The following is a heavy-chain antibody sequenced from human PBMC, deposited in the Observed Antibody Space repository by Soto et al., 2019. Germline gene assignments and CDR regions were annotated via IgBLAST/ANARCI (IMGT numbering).Heavy chain of an antibody. CDR3: AGSQGGSGYSYGKYYYYGMDV. V-gene: IGHV4-31*03. J-gene: IGHJ6*02. CDR2: IYYSGST. D-gene: IGHD5-18*01. CDR1: GGSISSGGYY. Sequence: PSETLSLTCTVSGGSISSGGYYWSWIRQHPGKGLEWIGYIYYSGSTYYNPSLKSRVTISVDTSKNQFSLKLSSVTAADTAVYYCAGSQGGSGYSYGKYYYYGMDVWGQGTTVTVSS.